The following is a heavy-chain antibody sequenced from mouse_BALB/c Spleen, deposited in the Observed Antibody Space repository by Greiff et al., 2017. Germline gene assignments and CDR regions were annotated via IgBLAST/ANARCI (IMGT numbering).Heavy chain of an antibody. CDR2: INPNNGGT. D-gene: IGHD2-2*01. CDR1: GYTFTDYN. Sequence: EVQLQQSGPELVKPGASVKIPCKASGYTFTDYNMDWVKQSHGKSLEWIGDINPNNGGTIYNQKFKGKATLTVDKSSSTAYMELRSLTSEDTAVYYCARPYGYDDSPAAWFAYWGQGTLVTVSA. V-gene: IGHV1-18*01. CDR3: ARPYGYDDSPAAWFAY. J-gene: IGHJ3*01.